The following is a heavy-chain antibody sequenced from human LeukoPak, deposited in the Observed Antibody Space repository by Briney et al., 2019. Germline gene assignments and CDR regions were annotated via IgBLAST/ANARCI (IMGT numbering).Heavy chain of an antibody. V-gene: IGHV1-8*01. CDR2: MNPNSGNT. CDR3: ARGLGYSSSLGYYYYYYYMDV. Sequence: ASVKASCKASGYTFTSYDINWVRQATGQGLEWMGWMNPNSGNTGYAQKFQGRVTMTRNTSISTAYMELSSLRSEDTAVYYCARGLGYSSSLGYYYYYYYMDVWGKGTTVTISS. D-gene: IGHD6-13*01. CDR1: GYTFTSYD. J-gene: IGHJ6*03.